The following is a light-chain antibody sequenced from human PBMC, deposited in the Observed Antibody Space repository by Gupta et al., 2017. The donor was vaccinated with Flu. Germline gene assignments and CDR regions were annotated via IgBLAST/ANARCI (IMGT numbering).Light chain of an antibody. CDR1: SSNIGAGYD. CDR3: QSDDRSNGVV. Sequence: QSVLTQPPSVSGAPGQRVTISCTGSSSNIGAGYDVHWYQQFPPTPPNLLIFGTTKRPAGVPGRFSASKSGTAASLTIAGHAEEEAADYYDQSDDRSNGVVFGGGTKLTVL. J-gene: IGLJ3*02. CDR2: GTT. V-gene: IGLV1-40*01.